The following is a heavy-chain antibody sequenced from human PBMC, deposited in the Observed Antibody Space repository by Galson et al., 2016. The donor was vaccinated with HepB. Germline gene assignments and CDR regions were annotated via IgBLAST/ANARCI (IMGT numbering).Heavy chain of an antibody. Sequence: SLRLSCAASGFTVSSHYMGWVRQAPGKGLEWVSIIYPGGEIHYADSLKGRFTISRDNSKNTLYLQMNSLRAEDTAVYYCARTQRNGDELDHWGQGTLVTVSS. D-gene: IGHD4-17*01. V-gene: IGHV3-53*01. CDR1: GFTVSSHY. J-gene: IGHJ4*02. CDR3: ARTQRNGDELDH. CDR2: IYPGGEI.